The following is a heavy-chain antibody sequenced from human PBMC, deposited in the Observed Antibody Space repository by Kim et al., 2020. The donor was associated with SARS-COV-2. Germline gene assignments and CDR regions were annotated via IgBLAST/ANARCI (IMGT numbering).Heavy chain of an antibody. V-gene: IGHV1-24*01. CDR2: FDPEDGET. CDR1: GYTLTELS. J-gene: IGHJ5*02. Sequence: ASVKVSCKVSGYTLTELSMHWVRQAPGKGLEWMGGFDPEDGETIYAQKFQGRVTRTEDTSTDTAYMELSSLRSEDTDVYYCATSITIFGGFDPWGQGTLVTVSS. D-gene: IGHD3-3*01. CDR3: ATSITIFGGFDP.